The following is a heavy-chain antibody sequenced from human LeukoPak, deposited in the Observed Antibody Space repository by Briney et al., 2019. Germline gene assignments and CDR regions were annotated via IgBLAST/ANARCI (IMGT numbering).Heavy chain of an antibody. CDR1: GGSISSYY. D-gene: IGHD2-8*01. Sequence: PSETLSLTCTVSGGSISSYYWSWIRQPAGEGLEWIGRIYTSGSTNYNPSLKSRVTMSVDTSKNQFSLKLSSVTAADTAVYYCARDQVYCTNGVCEADWFDPWGQGTLVTVSS. V-gene: IGHV4-4*07. CDR2: IYTSGST. J-gene: IGHJ5*02. CDR3: ARDQVYCTNGVCEADWFDP.